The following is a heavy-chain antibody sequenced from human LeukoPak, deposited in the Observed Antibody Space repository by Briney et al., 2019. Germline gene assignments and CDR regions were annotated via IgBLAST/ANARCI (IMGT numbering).Heavy chain of an antibody. CDR1: GFSFSSYT. CDR3: ARVKMGATVSDYYYYMDV. Sequence: PGGSLRLSCAASGFSFSSYTMHWVRQAPGKGLEYVSAIISHGGSTHYTNSVRGRFTISRDNSKNTLYLQMGSLRAEDIAVYYCARVKMGATVSDYYYYMDVWGKGTAVTVSS. J-gene: IGHJ6*03. D-gene: IGHD1-26*01. V-gene: IGHV3-64*01. CDR2: IISHGGST.